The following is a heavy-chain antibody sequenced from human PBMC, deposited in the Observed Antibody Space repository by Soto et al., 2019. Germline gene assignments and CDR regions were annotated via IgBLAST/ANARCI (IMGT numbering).Heavy chain of an antibody. J-gene: IGHJ6*02. CDR3: ARVDYRYSTETSYYYRYGMDV. V-gene: IGHV3-30-3*01. CDR2: ISFNGTNK. D-gene: IGHD4-4*01. CDR1: GFAFNSYA. Sequence: QVQLVESGGGVVQPARSLRLSCAASGFAFNSYAMHWIRQAPGKGLEWVAVISFNGTNKYYADSVKGRFTISRDNSKNTLYLQMSSLRAEDTANYYCARVDYRYSTETSYYYRYGMDVWGQGTTVTVSS.